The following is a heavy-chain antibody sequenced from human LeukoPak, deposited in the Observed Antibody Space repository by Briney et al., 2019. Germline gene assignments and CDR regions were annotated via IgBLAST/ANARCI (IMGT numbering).Heavy chain of an antibody. Sequence: ASVKVSCQASGYTFTGYYLHWVRQAPGQGLEWMGWINPDRGGTYNAQKFQGRVTMTRVTSISAAYMELSRLRSDDTAVYYCARDTSGWYNYWGQGTLVTVSS. J-gene: IGHJ4*02. D-gene: IGHD6-19*01. CDR2: INPDRGGT. CDR1: GYTFTGYY. V-gene: IGHV1-2*02. CDR3: ARDTSGWYNY.